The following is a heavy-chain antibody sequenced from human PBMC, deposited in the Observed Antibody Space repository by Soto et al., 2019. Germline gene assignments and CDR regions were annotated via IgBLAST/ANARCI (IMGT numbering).Heavy chain of an antibody. CDR1: GFTFSDFA. V-gene: IGHV3-23*01. CDR3: ATMEGMDPWAYYFDC. Sequence: EVQVLESGGGLVQPGGSLRLSCAATGFTFSDFAMSWVRQAPGKGLEWVSRIYGGGNGPHYADSVKGRVTISRDNSKNTLYLQMNSLRVEDTAGYVCATMEGMDPWAYYFDCWGQGNLVTVSS. CDR2: IYGGGNGP. J-gene: IGHJ4*02. D-gene: IGHD2-2*03.